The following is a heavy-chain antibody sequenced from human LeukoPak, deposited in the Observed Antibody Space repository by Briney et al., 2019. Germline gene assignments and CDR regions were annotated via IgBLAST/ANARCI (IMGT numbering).Heavy chain of an antibody. CDR2: IYYSGST. V-gene: IGHV4-39*01. CDR1: GGSISSSSYY. D-gene: IGHD2-21*02. CDR3: ARLGTAIDY. Sequence: SETLSLTCTVSGGSISSSSYYWGWIRQPPGKGLEWIGSIYYSGSTYYNPSLKSRVTISVDTSKNQFSLKLGSVTAADTAVYYCARLGTAIDYWGQGTLVTVSS. J-gene: IGHJ4*02.